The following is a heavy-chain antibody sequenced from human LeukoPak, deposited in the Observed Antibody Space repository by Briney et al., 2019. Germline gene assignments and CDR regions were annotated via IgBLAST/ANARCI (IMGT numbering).Heavy chain of an antibody. J-gene: IGHJ6*02. Sequence: SETLSLTCTVSGGSISSSYWSWIRQPPGKGLEWIGHIYYSGTTNYNPSLKSRVTMSVDKSKNQFSLKLRSVTAADTAVYYCAMSVGGYYGMDVWGQGTTVTVSS. CDR2: IYYSGTT. CDR3: AMSVGGYYGMDV. CDR1: GGSISSSY. D-gene: IGHD1-26*01. V-gene: IGHV4-59*08.